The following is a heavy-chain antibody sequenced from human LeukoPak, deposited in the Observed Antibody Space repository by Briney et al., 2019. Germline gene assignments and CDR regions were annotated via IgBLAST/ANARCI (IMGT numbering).Heavy chain of an antibody. J-gene: IGHJ4*02. CDR2: IYYSGST. Sequence: SETLSLTCTVSGGSISSYYWSWIRQPPGKGLEWIGYIYYSGSTNYNPSLKSRVTISVGTSKNQFSLKLSSVTAADTAVYYCARTLAAAGGFDYWGKGTLVTVSS. V-gene: IGHV4-59*01. D-gene: IGHD6-13*01. CDR1: GGSISSYY. CDR3: ARTLAAAGGFDY.